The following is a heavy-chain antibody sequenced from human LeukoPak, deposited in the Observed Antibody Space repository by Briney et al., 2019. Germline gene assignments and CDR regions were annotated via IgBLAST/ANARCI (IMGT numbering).Heavy chain of an antibody. V-gene: IGHV1-2*02. Sequence: ASVKVSCKASGYTFTGYYMHWVQQAPGQGLEWMGWINPNSGGTNYAQRFQGRVTMTRDTSISTAYMELSRLRSDDTAVYYCAREEYCSSTSCYTEYWGQGTLVTVSS. CDR1: GYTFTGYY. J-gene: IGHJ4*02. CDR3: AREEYCSSTSCYTEY. D-gene: IGHD2-2*02. CDR2: INPNSGGT.